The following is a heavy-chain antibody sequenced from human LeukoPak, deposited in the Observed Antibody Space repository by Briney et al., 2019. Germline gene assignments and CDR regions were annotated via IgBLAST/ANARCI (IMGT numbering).Heavy chain of an antibody. CDR3: ARDRVATIPPNWFDS. D-gene: IGHD5-12*01. CDR1: GYTFTGYN. V-gene: IGHV1-2*02. Sequence: ASVKVSCKASGYTFTGYNMHWVRQAPGQGLEWVGWINPNSGGTNYAQKFQGRVTMTRDTSISTAYMELSRLRSDDTAVYYCARDRVATIPPNWFDSWGQGTLVTVSS. CDR2: INPNSGGT. J-gene: IGHJ5*01.